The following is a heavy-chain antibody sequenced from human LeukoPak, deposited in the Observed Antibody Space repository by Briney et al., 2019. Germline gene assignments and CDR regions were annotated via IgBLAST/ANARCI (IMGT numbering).Heavy chain of an antibody. J-gene: IGHJ3*02. V-gene: IGHV6-1*01. CDR2: TYYRTRWYT. CDR3: ARDPGAFDI. Sequence: SQTLSLACDISGDSVSSNSAAWDWIRQSPSSGLEWLGRTYYRTRWYTDYAVSLRSRLTINPATSKNQLSLQLNSVTPEDTAVYYCARDPGAFDIWGPGTMVTVSS. CDR1: GDSVSSNSAA.